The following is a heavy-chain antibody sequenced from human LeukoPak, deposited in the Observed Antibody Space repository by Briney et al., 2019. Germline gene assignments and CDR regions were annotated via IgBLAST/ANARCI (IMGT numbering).Heavy chain of an antibody. CDR2: IYTSGST. V-gene: IGHV4-4*07. CDR1: GGSISSYY. D-gene: IGHD6-13*01. Sequence: PSETLSLTCTVSGGSISSYYWSWIRQPAGKGLEWIGRIYTSGSTNYNPSLKSRVTMSVDTSKNQFSLKLSSVTAADTAVYYCARGPYSSSSPNWFDPWGQGTLVTVSS. CDR3: ARGPYSSSSPNWFDP. J-gene: IGHJ5*02.